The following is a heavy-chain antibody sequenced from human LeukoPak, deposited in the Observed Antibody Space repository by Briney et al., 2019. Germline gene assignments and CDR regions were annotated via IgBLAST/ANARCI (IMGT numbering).Heavy chain of an antibody. CDR3: ATDVPSPLAQIDY. CDR2: IRAGGTT. J-gene: IGHJ4*02. CDR1: GCTFNNAW. V-gene: IGHV3-15*01. Sequence: KPGGSLRLSCAASGCTFNNAWMSWVRQAPGKGLEWVARIRAGGTTDYAAPVKGRFTISRDDSMNTLYLQMDSLKTGDTAVYYCATDVPSPLAQIDYWGQGTPVTVSS. D-gene: IGHD1-14*01.